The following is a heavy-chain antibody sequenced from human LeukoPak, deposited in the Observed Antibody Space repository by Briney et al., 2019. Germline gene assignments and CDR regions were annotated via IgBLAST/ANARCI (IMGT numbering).Heavy chain of an antibody. Sequence: SETLSLTCTVTGDSITRRSDYWGWVRQPPGKGLEWIGSIYYSGSTYYNPSFKSRVTISVDTSRNQFSLQFYCARNESVLGTTGLNEFFDDWGQGSLVTVSS. J-gene: IGHJ4*02. V-gene: IGHV4-39*01. D-gene: IGHD1-26*01. CDR3: LNEFFDD. CDR1: GDSITRRSDY. CDR2: IYYSGST.